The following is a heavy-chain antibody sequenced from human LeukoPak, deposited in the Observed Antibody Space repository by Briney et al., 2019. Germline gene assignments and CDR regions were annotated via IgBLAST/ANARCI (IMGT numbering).Heavy chain of an antibody. CDR1: GYSISSGYY. Sequence: SETLSLTCTVSGYSISSGYYWGWIRQPPGKGLEWIGRIYHSGSTYYNPSLKSRVSISGDTSKNQFSLRLNSVTAADTAAYYCARAMVRGVIIWAGAFDMWGQGTMVTVSS. J-gene: IGHJ3*02. D-gene: IGHD3-10*01. CDR2: IYHSGST. V-gene: IGHV4-38-2*02. CDR3: ARAMVRGVIIWAGAFDM.